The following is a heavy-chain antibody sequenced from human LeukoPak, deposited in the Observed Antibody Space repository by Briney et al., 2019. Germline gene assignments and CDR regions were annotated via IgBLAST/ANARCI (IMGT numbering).Heavy chain of an antibody. CDR1: AGSFSSHY. CDR3: ARDLVTVTKGFDI. Sequence: SETLSLTCAVSAGSFSSHYRTWIRQSPGTGLEWIGYISYIGSTNYNPSLKSRVTISIDTSKNQFSLKLRSVTAADTAVYYCARDLVTVTKGFDIWGQGTMVSVSS. CDR2: ISYIGST. V-gene: IGHV4-59*11. D-gene: IGHD4-17*01. J-gene: IGHJ3*02.